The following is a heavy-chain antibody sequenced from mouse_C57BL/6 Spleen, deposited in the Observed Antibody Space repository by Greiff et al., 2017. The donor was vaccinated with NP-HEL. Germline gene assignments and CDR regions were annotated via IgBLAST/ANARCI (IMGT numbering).Heavy chain of an antibody. Sequence: EVKLQESGPGLVKPSQSLSLTCSVTGYSITSGYYWNWIRQFPGNKLEWMGYISYDGSNNYNPSLKNRISITRDTSKNQFFLKLNSVTTEDTATYYCADYDEDWYFDVWGTGTTVTVSS. CDR3: ADYDEDWYFDV. D-gene: IGHD2-4*01. CDR1: GYSITSGYY. J-gene: IGHJ1*03. V-gene: IGHV3-6*01. CDR2: ISYDGSN.